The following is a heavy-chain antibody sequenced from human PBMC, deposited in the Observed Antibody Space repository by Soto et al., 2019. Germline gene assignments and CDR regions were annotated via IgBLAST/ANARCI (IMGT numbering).Heavy chain of an antibody. CDR2: ISYDGSNK. CDR3: AREAASGGLVPAALSFDY. Sequence: GGSLRLSCAASGFTFSSYAMHWVRQAPGKGLEWVAVISYDGSNKYYADSVKGRFTISRDNSKNTLYLQMNSLRAEDTAVYYCAREAASGGLVPAALSFDYWGQGTLVTVSS. V-gene: IGHV3-30-3*01. J-gene: IGHJ4*02. D-gene: IGHD2-2*01. CDR1: GFTFSSYA.